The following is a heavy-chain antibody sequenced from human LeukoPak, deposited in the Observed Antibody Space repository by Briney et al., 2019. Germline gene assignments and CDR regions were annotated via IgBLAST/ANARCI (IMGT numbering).Heavy chain of an antibody. V-gene: IGHV3-7*01. CDR1: GFPFSSYW. J-gene: IGHJ4*02. Sequence: GGSLRLSCVASGFPFSSYWMSWVRQAPGKGPEWVASIKQDGSEKFYVDSVKGRFTISKDNAKNSLYLQMNSLRAEDTAVYYCAREDHSKYEYWGQGTLVTVPS. CDR3: AREDHSKYEY. CDR2: IKQDGSEK. D-gene: IGHD4-11*01.